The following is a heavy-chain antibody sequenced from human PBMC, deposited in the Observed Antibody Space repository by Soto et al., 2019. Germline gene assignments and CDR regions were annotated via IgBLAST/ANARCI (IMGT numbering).Heavy chain of an antibody. CDR1: GFTFDDYA. D-gene: IGHD3-16*01. CDR2: ISWNGGSI. Sequence: PGGSLRLSCAASGFTFDDYAMHWVRQAPGKGLEWVSGISWNGGSIDYADSVKGRFTISRDNSKNTLYLQMNSLRAEDTAVYYCAKDLNLFYMITAFDIWGQGTMVTVSS. V-gene: IGHV3-9*01. CDR3: AKDLNLFYMITAFDI. J-gene: IGHJ3*02.